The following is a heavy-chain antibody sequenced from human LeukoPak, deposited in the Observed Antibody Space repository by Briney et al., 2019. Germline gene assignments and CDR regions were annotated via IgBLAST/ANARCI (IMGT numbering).Heavy chain of an antibody. CDR3: ARDLMGIAYRGAFYY. CDR1: GYTFTGYY. CDR2: INPNSGGT. Sequence: ASVKVSCKASGYTFTGYYMHWVRQAPGQGLEWMGWINPNSGGTNYAQKFQGRVTMTRDTSISTAYMELSRLRSDDTAVYYCARDLMGIAYRGAFYYWGQGTLVTVSS. D-gene: IGHD6-13*01. J-gene: IGHJ4*02. V-gene: IGHV1-2*02.